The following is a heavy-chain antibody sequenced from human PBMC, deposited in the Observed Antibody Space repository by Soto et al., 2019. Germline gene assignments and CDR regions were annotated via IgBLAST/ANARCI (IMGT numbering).Heavy chain of an antibody. Sequence: SETLSLTCAVYGGSFSGYYWSWIRQPPGKGLEWIGEINHSGSTNYNPSLKSRVTISVDTSKNQFSLKLSSVTAADTAVYYCARDRVPDDFWSGYYHYYYYYGMDVWGQGTTVTVSS. CDR2: INHSGST. CDR1: GGSFSGYY. J-gene: IGHJ6*02. V-gene: IGHV4-34*01. CDR3: ARDRVPDDFWSGYYHYYYYYGMDV. D-gene: IGHD3-3*01.